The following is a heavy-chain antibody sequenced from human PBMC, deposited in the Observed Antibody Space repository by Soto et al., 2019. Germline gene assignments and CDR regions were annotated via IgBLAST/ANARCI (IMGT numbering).Heavy chain of an antibody. Sequence: QVQLVQSGAEVKKPGSSVKVSCKASGGTFSSYAISWVRQAPGQGLEWMGGIIPIFGTANYAQKFQGRVTITGDESARPAYTELSSLRSEDTAVYYCGRGYGDDEGWYFDLWGRGTLVTVSS. CDR3: GRGYGDDEGWYFDL. J-gene: IGHJ2*01. V-gene: IGHV1-69*01. CDR1: GGTFSSYA. CDR2: IIPIFGTA. D-gene: IGHD4-17*01.